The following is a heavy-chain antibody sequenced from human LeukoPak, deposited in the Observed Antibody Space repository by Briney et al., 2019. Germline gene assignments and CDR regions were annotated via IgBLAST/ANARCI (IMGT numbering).Heavy chain of an antibody. CDR3: ARSPGGMD. V-gene: IGHV3-53*01. CDR2: IYSAGNT. CDR1: GFTFSTYW. J-gene: IGHJ4*02. D-gene: IGHD3-16*01. Sequence: GGSLRLSCASSGFTFSTYWMSWVRQAPGKGLELVSVIYSAGNTYYADCVQGRFTISRDNSKNTLYLQMNSLRAEDTAVYYCARSPGGMDWGQGTLVTVSA.